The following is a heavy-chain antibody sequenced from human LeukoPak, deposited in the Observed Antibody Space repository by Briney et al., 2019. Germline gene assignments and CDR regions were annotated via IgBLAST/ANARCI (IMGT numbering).Heavy chain of an antibody. Sequence: PGGSLTLPCVASGFPFSSYWMTWVRQAPGKGLEWVANIKQDGSKKSYVDSVKGRFTISRDNAKNSLYLQMNSLRAEDTAIYYCTRVGYIDEGIDYWGQGTLVTVSS. D-gene: IGHD5-24*01. CDR3: TRVGYIDEGIDY. CDR1: GFPFSSYW. CDR2: IKQDGSKK. J-gene: IGHJ4*02. V-gene: IGHV3-7*04.